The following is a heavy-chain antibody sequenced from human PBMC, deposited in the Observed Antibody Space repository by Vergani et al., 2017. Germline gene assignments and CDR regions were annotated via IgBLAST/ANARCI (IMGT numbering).Heavy chain of an antibody. CDR1: GFTFSSYG. Sequence: QVQLVESGGGVVQPGRSLRLSCAASGFTFSSYGMHWVRQAPGKGLEWVAVIWYDGSNKYYADSVKGRFTISRDNSKNTLYLQMNSLRAEDTAVYYCVRAQSDYGDDYYGMDVWGQGTTVTVSS. CDR2: IWYDGSNK. CDR3: VRAQSDYGDDYYGMDV. J-gene: IGHJ6*02. D-gene: IGHD4-17*01. V-gene: IGHV3-33*01.